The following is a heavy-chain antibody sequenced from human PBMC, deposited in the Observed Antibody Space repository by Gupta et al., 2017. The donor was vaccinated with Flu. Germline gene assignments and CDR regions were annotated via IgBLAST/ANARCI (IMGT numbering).Heavy chain of an antibody. D-gene: IGHD2-2*01. Sequence: QALLVESGGGVVQPGTSLRLSCAASGFTFSDYVMHWVRQAPGKGLEWVAATSYDGNNKYYSDSVKGRFTISRDNSKNTLYLEMTGLRPEDTAVFYCARPNFPYSSMQDGFDIWGQGTPVSVSS. V-gene: IGHV3-30*03. CDR1: GFTFSDYV. CDR3: ARPNFPYSSMQDGFDI. CDR2: TSYDGNNK. J-gene: IGHJ3*02.